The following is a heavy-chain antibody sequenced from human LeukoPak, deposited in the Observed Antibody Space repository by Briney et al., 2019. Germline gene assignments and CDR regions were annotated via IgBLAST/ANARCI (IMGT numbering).Heavy chain of an antibody. J-gene: IGHJ4*02. V-gene: IGHV1-2*02. CDR2: INHNSGDT. CDR3: AKGVGSGYGDY. Sequence: ASVKVSCKASGYTFTDYYMHWVRQAPGQGLEWMGWINHNSGDTNYPQKFQGRVTITRGTSISTVYMELSSLRSDDTAMYYCAKGVGSGYGDYWGQGTLVTVSS. D-gene: IGHD5-12*01. CDR1: GYTFTDYY.